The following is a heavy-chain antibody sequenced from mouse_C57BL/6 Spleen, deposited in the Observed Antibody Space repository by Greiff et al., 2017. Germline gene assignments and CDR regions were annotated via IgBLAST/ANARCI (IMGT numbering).Heavy chain of an antibody. D-gene: IGHD1-1*01. J-gene: IGHJ1*03. Sequence: VQLKESGPELVKPGASVKMSCKASGYTFTDYNMHWVKQSHGKSLEWIGYINPNNGGTSYNQKFKGKATLTVNKSSSTAYMELRSLTSEDSAVYYCARAYYGSSPGYFDVWGTGTTVTVSS. CDR1: GYTFTDYN. CDR3: ARAYYGSSPGYFDV. V-gene: IGHV1-22*01. CDR2: INPNNGGT.